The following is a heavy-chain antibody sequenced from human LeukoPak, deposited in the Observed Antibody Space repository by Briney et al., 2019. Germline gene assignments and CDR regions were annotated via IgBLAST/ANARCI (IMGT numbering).Heavy chain of an antibody. V-gene: IGHV4-59*03. D-gene: IGHD3-10*02. CDR3: AMSQYGRVDY. Sequence: SETLSLTCAVYGGSFSGYYWSWIRQPPGKGLEWIGYIYYSGNTNYNPSLKSRVTISVDTSKNQFSLKLSSVTAADTAVYFCAMSQYGRVDYWGQGTLVTVSS. CDR1: GGSFSGYY. CDR2: IYYSGNT. J-gene: IGHJ4*02.